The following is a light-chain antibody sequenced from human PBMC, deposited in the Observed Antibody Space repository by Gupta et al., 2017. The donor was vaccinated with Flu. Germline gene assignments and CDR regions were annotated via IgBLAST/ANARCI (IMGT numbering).Light chain of an antibody. V-gene: IGLV3-25*02. CDR1: GLPKQY. CDR3: QTTDTRGTLYV. Sequence: SYELTQSPSVSVSPGQTARITCSGDGLPKQYAYWYQQKPGQAPVLIIYKDKERPSAIPERFSGSSSGTTATLTISGVQAEDEADYFYQTTDTRGTLYVFGTATKVTVL. CDR2: KDK. J-gene: IGLJ1*01.